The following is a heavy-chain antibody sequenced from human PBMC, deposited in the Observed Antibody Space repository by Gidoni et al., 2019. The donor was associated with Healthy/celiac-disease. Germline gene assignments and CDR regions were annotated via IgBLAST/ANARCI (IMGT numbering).Heavy chain of an antibody. D-gene: IGHD4-17*01. V-gene: IGHV4-39*01. CDR1: GGSISSSSYY. Sequence: QLQLQESGPGLVKPSETLSLTCTVSGGSISSSSYYWGWIRQPPGKGLEWIGSIYYSGSTYYNPSLKSRVTISVDTSKNQFSLKLSSVTAADTAVYYCASEGPPTVTNYYYYYGMDVWGQGTTVTVSS. CDR2: IYYSGST. J-gene: IGHJ6*02. CDR3: ASEGPPTVTNYYYYYGMDV.